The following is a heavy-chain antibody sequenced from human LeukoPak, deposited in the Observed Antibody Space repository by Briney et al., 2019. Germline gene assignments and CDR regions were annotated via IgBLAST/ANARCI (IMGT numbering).Heavy chain of an antibody. J-gene: IGHJ4*02. V-gene: IGHV3-7*01. CDR2: IKQDGSEK. Sequence: GGSLRLSCAASGFTFSSYWMSWVRRAPGKGPEWVANIKQDGSEKYYVDSVKGRFTISRDNAKNTLYLQMNGLRVEDTAVYFCARGMDYYDNRGYTTDSWGQGTLITVAS. D-gene: IGHD3-22*01. CDR3: ARGMDYYDNRGYTTDS. CDR1: GFTFSSYW.